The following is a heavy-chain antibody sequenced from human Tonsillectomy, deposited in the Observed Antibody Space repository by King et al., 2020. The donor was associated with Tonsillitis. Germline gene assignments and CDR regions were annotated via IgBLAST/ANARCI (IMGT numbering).Heavy chain of an antibody. V-gene: IGHV4-61*02. CDR1: GGSISSGSYY. J-gene: IGHJ6*03. D-gene: IGHD2-2*01. CDR2: IYTSGST. Sequence: VQLQESGPGLVKPSQTLSLTCTVSGGSISSGSYYWSWIRQPAGKGLEWIGRIYTSGSTNYNPSLKSRVTISVDTSKNQFSLKLSSVTAADTAVYYCARDGGYCSSTRCYYYYYMDVWGKGTTVTVSS. CDR3: ARDGGYCSSTRCYYYYYMDV.